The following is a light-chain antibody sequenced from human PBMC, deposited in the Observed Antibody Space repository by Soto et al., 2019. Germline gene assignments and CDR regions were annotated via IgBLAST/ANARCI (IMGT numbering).Light chain of an antibody. CDR2: STF. Sequence: DIQMTQSPSSLSASVGDRVIISCRASQTMSSHLHWYQQKPGKAPQRLIYSTFSLQGGVPSRFSGSGSGTEFTLTISSLQPEDFATYFCLQTYSTPYTFSQGTKLEIK. J-gene: IGKJ2*01. V-gene: IGKV1-39*01. CDR1: QTMSSH. CDR3: LQTYSTPYT.